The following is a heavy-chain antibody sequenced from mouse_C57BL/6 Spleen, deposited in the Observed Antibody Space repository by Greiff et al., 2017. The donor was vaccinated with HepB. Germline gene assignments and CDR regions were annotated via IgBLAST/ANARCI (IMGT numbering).Heavy chain of an antibody. CDR2: INPNNGGT. CDR3: ARSYYYGSSKVGFAY. V-gene: IGHV1-26*01. J-gene: IGHJ3*01. Sequence: EVQLQQSGPELVKPGASVKISCKASGYTLTDYYMNWVKQSHGKRLEWIGDINPNNGGTSYNQKFKGKATLTVDKSSSTAYMELRSLTSEDSAVYYCARSYYYGSSKVGFAYWGQGTLVTVSA. D-gene: IGHD1-1*01. CDR1: GYTLTDYY.